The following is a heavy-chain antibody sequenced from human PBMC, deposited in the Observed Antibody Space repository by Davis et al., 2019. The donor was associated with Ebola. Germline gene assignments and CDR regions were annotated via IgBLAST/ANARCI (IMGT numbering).Heavy chain of an antibody. D-gene: IGHD5-18*01. J-gene: IGHJ4*02. CDR3: AILGYSYGYLFDY. V-gene: IGHV1-69*06. CDR2: IIPIFGTA. Sequence: SVKVSCKASVGTFSSYAISWVRQAPGQGLEWMGGIIPIFGTANYAQKFQGRVTITADKSTSTAYMELSSLRSDDTAVYYCAILGYSYGYLFDYWGQGTLVTVSS. CDR1: VGTFSSYA.